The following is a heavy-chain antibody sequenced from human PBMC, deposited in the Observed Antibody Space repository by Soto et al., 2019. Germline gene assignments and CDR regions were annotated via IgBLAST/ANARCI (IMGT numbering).Heavy chain of an antibody. V-gene: IGHV3-48*03. J-gene: IGHJ6*02. CDR1: GFTFSSYE. CDR3: ARDLRHYDFWSGYSAYFYYGMEV. Sequence: LRLSCAASGFTFSSYEMNWVRQAPGQGLEWVSYISDSGGTVYYADSVKGRFTVSRDNAQNSVYLQMNSLRTEDTAVYYCARDLRHYDFWSGYSAYFYYGMEVWGPGTTVTVSS. CDR2: ISDSGGTV. D-gene: IGHD3-3*01.